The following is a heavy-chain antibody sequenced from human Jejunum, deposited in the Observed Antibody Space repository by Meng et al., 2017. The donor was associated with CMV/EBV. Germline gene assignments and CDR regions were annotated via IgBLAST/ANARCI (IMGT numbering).Heavy chain of an antibody. V-gene: IGHV1-18*01. CDR3: ARRGIFGADNDPRYFYGLDV. Sequence: YGIGWGRPAPGKGLEWMGWISGYNGDTNYLQKFQGRVTLSTDKFTSTAYMELRSLTSDDTAVYFCARRGIFGADNDPRYFYGLDVWGQGTTVTVSS. CDR1: YG. CDR2: ISGYNGDT. D-gene: IGHD3-3*01. J-gene: IGHJ6*02.